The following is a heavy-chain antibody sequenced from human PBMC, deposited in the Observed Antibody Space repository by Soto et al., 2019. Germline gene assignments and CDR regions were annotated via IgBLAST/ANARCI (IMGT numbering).Heavy chain of an antibody. CDR1: VFTFSNAW. D-gene: IGHD2-2*01. V-gene: IGHV3-15*01. J-gene: IGHJ6*01. CDR2: IKSKTDGGTT. Sequence: GGSLRLSCAASVFTFSNAWMSWVRQAPGKGLDWVGRIKSKTDGGTTDYAAPVKGRFTISRYDSKNTLYLQMNRLKTEDTAVYYCTTPIVVVRDYYYYYGMDVWGQGTTVTVSS. CDR3: TTPIVVVRDYYYYYGMDV.